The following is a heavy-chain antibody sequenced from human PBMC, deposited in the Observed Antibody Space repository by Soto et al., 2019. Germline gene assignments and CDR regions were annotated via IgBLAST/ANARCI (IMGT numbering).Heavy chain of an antibody. Sequence: SETLSLTCTVSGGSISSSSYYWGWIRQPPGKGLEWIGSIYYSGSTYYNPSLKCRVTISVDTSKNQFSVKLSSVTAADTAVYYCARFLDDYGETRGGYFDYWRQGTLVTSPQ. CDR1: GGSISSSSYY. CDR2: IYYSGST. J-gene: IGHJ4*02. CDR3: ARFLDDYGETRGGYFDY. V-gene: IGHV4-39*01. D-gene: IGHD4-17*01.